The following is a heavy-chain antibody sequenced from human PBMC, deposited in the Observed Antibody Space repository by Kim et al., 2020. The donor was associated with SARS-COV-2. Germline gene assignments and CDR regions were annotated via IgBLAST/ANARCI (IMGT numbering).Heavy chain of an antibody. CDR1: GGSISSYY. CDR3: ARDERDSSGWANWFDP. Sequence: SETLSLTCTVSGGSISSYYWSWIRQPPGKGLEWIGYSYYSGSTNYNSSLKSRVTISVDTSKNQFSLKLSSVTAADTAVYDCARDERDSSGWANWFDPWGQGTLVTVSS. D-gene: IGHD6-19*01. CDR2: SYYSGST. V-gene: IGHV4-59*13. J-gene: IGHJ5*02.